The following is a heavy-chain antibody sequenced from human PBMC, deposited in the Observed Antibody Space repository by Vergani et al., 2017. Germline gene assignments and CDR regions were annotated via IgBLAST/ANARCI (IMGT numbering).Heavy chain of an antibody. Sequence: QVQLQESGPGLVKPPGTLSLTCAVSGGSISSSNWWSWVRQPPGKGLEWIGEIYHSGSTNYNPSLKSRVTISVDTSKNQFSLKLSPVTAADTAVYYCARGSVMRPWLGPVYWGQGTLVTVSS. J-gene: IGHJ4*02. CDR2: IYHSGST. CDR3: ARGSVMRPWLGPVY. CDR1: GGSISSSNW. D-gene: IGHD3-16*01. V-gene: IGHV4-4*03.